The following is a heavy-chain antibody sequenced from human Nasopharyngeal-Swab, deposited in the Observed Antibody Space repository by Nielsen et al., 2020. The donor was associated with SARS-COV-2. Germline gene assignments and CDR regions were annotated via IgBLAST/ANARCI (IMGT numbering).Heavy chain of an antibody. CDR1: GYTITDLS. J-gene: IGHJ4*02. Sequence: ASVKVSCKVSGYTITDLSMHWVRQAPGKGLEWMGGFDPEDGETIYAQKFQGRVTMTEDTSTDTAYMELSSLRSEDTAVYYCAASGSYAFDYWGQGTLVTVSS. D-gene: IGHD1-26*01. CDR2: FDPEDGET. CDR3: AASGSYAFDY. V-gene: IGHV1-24*01.